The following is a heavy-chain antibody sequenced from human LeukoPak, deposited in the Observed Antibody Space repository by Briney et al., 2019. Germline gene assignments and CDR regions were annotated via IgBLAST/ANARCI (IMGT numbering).Heavy chain of an antibody. CDR3: ARGGDYFASSAYYSFDY. V-gene: IGHV4-4*07. CDR2: IYQSGNI. CDR1: GGSISTYY. D-gene: IGHD3-22*01. Sequence: SETLSLTCTVYGGSISTYYWSWIRQPAGKGLEWIGRIYQSGNINYNPSLKSRVTMSVDTSQNQFSLQLTSVTAADTAVYYCARGGDYFASSAYYSFDYWGQGALVIVSS. J-gene: IGHJ4*02.